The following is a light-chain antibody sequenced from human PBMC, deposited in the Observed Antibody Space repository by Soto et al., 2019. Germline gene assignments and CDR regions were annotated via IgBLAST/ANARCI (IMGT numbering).Light chain of an antibody. V-gene: IGKV3-20*01. CDR1: QSVSNNY. CDR2: GAS. J-gene: IGKJ4*01. Sequence: EIVLTQSPGTLSLSPGERATLSCRASQSVSNNYLAWYQQKPGQAPRLLIYGASNRATGIPDMFSGSGSATDFTLTISRLEPEDFAVYFCQQSGSSPLTFGGGTKVEIK. CDR3: QQSGSSPLT.